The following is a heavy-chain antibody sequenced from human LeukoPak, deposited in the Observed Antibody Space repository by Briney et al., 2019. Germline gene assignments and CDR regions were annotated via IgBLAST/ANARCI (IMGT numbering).Heavy chain of an antibody. CDR1: GFTCNDHA. V-gene: IGHV3-33*06. D-gene: IGHD6-19*01. J-gene: IGHJ2*01. Sequence: PGGSLRRSCAASGFTCNDHAMDWVPQGPGKGLEGVAGIWYDATNIYPAASVKGRFSLSRDNSAKMLYLQMNSLRAEDTATSYCAKGSRQCLRWCFDVWGRRTLVAVSS. CDR2: IWYDATNI. CDR3: AKGSRQCLRWCFDV.